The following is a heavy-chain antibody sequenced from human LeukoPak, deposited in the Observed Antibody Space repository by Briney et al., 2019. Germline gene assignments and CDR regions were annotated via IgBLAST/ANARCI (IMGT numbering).Heavy chain of an antibody. Sequence: SETLSLTCTVSGGSISSYYWSWIRHPPGKGLEWIGYIYYSGSTNYNPSLKSRVTISVDTSKNQFSLKLSSVTAADTAVYYCARQHLFYDSSGYYIDAFDIWGQGTMVTVSS. D-gene: IGHD3-22*01. V-gene: IGHV4-59*08. J-gene: IGHJ3*02. CDR2: IYYSGST. CDR3: ARQHLFYDSSGYYIDAFDI. CDR1: GGSISSYY.